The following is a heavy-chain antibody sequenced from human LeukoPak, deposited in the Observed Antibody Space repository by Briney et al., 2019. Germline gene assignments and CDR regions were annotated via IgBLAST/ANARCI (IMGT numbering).Heavy chain of an antibody. J-gene: IGHJ6*03. CDR1: GGSISGYY. D-gene: IGHD5-18*01. CDR3: AGGGYTSYYYYMDV. V-gene: IGHV4-59*01. Sequence: SETLSLTCTVSGGSISGYYWSWIRQPPGKGLEWIGYIYYSGSTNYNPSLKSRVTISVDTSKNQFSLKLSSVTAADTAVYYCAGGGYTSYYYYMDVWGEGTTVTVSS. CDR2: IYYSGST.